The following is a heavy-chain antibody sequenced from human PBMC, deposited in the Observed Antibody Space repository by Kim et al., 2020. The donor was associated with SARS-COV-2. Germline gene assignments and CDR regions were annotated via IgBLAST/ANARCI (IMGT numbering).Heavy chain of an antibody. J-gene: IGHJ4*02. CDR2: IYPGDSDT. D-gene: IGHD3-3*01. CDR1: GYSFTSYW. Sequence: GESLKISCKGSGYSFTSYWIGWVRQMPGKGLEWMGIIYPGDSDTRYSPSFQGQVTISADKSISTAYLQWSSLKASDTAMYYCARRVGAPIFGKGYFDYWGQGTLVTVSS. CDR3: ARRVGAPIFGKGYFDY. V-gene: IGHV5-51*01.